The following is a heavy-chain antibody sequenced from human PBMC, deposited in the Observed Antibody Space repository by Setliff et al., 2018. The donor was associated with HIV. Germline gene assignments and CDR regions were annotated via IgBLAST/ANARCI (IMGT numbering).Heavy chain of an antibody. D-gene: IGHD3-16*02. CDR3: ARHVGVIRPYYCDH. Sequence: SETLSLTCTVSGGSITTGSYYWSWIRQPAGQGLEWIGHIYASDSSGSTNYNPSLKSRVTISLDTSKNQFSLKLSYVAAADTAVYHCARHVGVIRPYYCDHWGQGTLVTVSS. CDR1: GGSITTGSYY. J-gene: IGHJ4*02. V-gene: IGHV4-61*09. CDR2: IYASDSSGST.